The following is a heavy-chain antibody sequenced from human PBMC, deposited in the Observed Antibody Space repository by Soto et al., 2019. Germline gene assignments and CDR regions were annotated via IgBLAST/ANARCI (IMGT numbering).Heavy chain of an antibody. CDR3: AREGEPYAGGCRKCGAYDY. V-gene: IGHV3-7*01. D-gene: IGHD6-19*01. J-gene: IGHJ4*02. Sequence: EVQLVESGGGLVQPGGSLRLSCAASEFTFGAYWMSWVRQAPGKGLEWVANIKEDGSETYYMDSVKGRFTISRDNAKNPLFLQMNSLRAEDTAVYHCAREGEPYAGGCRKCGAYDYWGQGTLVTVSS. CDR1: EFTFGAYW. CDR2: IKEDGSET.